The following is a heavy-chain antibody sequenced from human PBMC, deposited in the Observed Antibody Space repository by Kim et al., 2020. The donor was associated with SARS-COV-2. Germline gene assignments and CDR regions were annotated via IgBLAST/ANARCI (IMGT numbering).Heavy chain of an antibody. CDR3: AKDGPKFGYGDY. V-gene: IGHV3-30-3*02. D-gene: IGHD5-18*01. Sequence: YYADYVKGRVTISRDNSKRTIYLQMNSLRPEDTAVYYCAKDGPKFGYGDYWGQGTLVTVSS. J-gene: IGHJ4*02.